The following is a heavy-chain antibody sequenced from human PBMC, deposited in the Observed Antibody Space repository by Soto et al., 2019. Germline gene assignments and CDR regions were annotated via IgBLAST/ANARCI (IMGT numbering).Heavy chain of an antibody. V-gene: IGHV3-23*01. D-gene: IGHD3-3*01. Sequence: PGGSLRLSWAASGFTFSSYAMSWVRQAPGKGLEWVSAISGSGGSTYYADSVKGRFTISRDNSKNTLYLQMNSLRAEDTAVYYCAKDGHYDFWSGQPQPADSDYYYGMDVWGQGTTVTVSS. J-gene: IGHJ6*02. CDR3: AKDGHYDFWSGQPQPADSDYYYGMDV. CDR2: ISGSGGST. CDR1: GFTFSSYA.